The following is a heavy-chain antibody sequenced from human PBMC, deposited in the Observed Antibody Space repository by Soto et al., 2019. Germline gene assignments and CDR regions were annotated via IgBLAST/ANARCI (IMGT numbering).Heavy chain of an antibody. V-gene: IGHV1-18*01. J-gene: IGHJ4*02. CDR1: GYNFNTYG. CDR2: ISGYNGYT. Sequence: QVQLLQAGAEVRRPGGSVRISCKTSGYNFNTYGIIWVRQAPGQGLEWMGWISGYNGYTKYAQSLEDRVTLSTVTSTSTAYLQLRSLRSGDTAVYFCARDRDYSHTDADIDFWGQGTLVTVSS. CDR3: ARDRDYSHTDADIDF. D-gene: IGHD3-16*01.